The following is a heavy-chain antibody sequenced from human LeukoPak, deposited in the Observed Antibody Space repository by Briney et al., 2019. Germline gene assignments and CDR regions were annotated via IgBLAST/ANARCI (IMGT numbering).Heavy chain of an antibody. V-gene: IGHV3-9*01. CDR2: IDWNSGRI. Sequence: GGSLRLSCVGSGFTIHDHAMHWVRQAPGKGLEWVSGIDWNSGRIGYADSVKGRFTISRDNAKNSLYLQMNSLRAEDTALYYCAKVSSGSYYSYFDYWGQGTLVTVSS. CDR3: AKVSSGSYYSYFDY. CDR1: GFTIHDHA. D-gene: IGHD1-26*01. J-gene: IGHJ4*02.